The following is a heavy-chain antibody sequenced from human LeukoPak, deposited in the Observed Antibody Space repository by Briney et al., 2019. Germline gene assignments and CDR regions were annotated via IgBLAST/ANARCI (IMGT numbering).Heavy chain of an antibody. Sequence: SETLSLTCTVSGGSISSSSYYWGWIRQPPGKGLEWIGSIYYSGSTYYNPSLKSRVTISVDTSKNQFSLKLSSVTAADTAVYYCARHRSYYDILTGFFLSGMDVWGQGTTVTVSS. D-gene: IGHD3-9*01. CDR1: GGSISSSSYY. V-gene: IGHV4-39*01. CDR3: ARHRSYYDILTGFFLSGMDV. J-gene: IGHJ6*02. CDR2: IYYSGST.